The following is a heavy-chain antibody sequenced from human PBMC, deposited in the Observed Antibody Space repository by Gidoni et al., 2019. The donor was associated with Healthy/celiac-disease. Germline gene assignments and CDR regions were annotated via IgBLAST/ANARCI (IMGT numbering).Heavy chain of an antibody. D-gene: IGHD2-2*01. CDR3: AKDMKGYCSSTSCPWGFDY. CDR2: ISYDGSNK. V-gene: IGHV3-30*18. J-gene: IGHJ4*02. CDR1: GLTFTTYG. Sequence: QVQLVESGGGVVQPGWSLRISCVASGLTFTTYGMHWVRQAPGKGLEWVAVISYDGSNKYYADSVKGRFTISRDNSKNTLYLQMNSLRAEDTAVYYCAKDMKGYCSSTSCPWGFDYWGQGTLVTVSS.